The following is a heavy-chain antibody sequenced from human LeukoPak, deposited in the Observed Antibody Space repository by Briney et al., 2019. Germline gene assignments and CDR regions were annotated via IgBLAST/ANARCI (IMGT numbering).Heavy chain of an antibody. CDR1: GYGFSDVY. D-gene: IGHD5/OR15-5a*01. CDR2: INPHSGAT. CDR3: ATSSSVTHTRDP. Sequence: ASVKVSFKASGYGFSDVYFNWVRQAPGQGLEWMGWINPHSGATNYAQMFQGRVSMDASFDTAYMELSRLTSDDTAVYYCATSSSVTHTRDPWGQGTLVTVSS. J-gene: IGHJ5*02. V-gene: IGHV1-2*02.